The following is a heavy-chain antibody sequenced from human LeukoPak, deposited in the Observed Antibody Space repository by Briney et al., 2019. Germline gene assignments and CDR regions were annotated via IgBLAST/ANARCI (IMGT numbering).Heavy chain of an antibody. Sequence: GGSLRLSCAASGFTFSSYSMNWVRQAPGKGLEWVANIKQDGSEKFYVDSVKGRFTISRDNAKNSLYLQMNSLRAEDTAVYHCARVTIFGVVRRSNYYYYYMDVWGKGTTVTVSS. CDR2: IKQDGSEK. CDR1: GFTFSSYS. J-gene: IGHJ6*03. CDR3: ARVTIFGVVRRSNYYYYYMDV. D-gene: IGHD3-3*01. V-gene: IGHV3-7*01.